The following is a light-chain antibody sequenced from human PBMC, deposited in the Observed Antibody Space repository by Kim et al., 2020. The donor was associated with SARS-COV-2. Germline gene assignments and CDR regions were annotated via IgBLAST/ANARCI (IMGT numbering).Light chain of an antibody. CDR3: QQYNNWLWT. Sequence: VSPGERATLSCRASQSISSNIAWYQQKPGQAPRLLIYGTSTRATGIPARFSGSWSGTEFTLTISSLQSEDFAVYYCQQYNNWLWTFGQGTKVEIK. J-gene: IGKJ1*01. CDR1: QSISSN. V-gene: IGKV3-15*01. CDR2: GTS.